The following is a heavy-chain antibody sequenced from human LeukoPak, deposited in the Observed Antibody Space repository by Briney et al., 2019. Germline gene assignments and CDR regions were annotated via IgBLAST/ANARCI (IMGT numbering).Heavy chain of an antibody. CDR1: GYTFTGYY. D-gene: IGHD6-13*01. CDR2: INPNSGGT. CDR3: ARGHSSTFDP. J-gene: IGHJ5*02. Sequence: ASVKVSCKASGYTFTGYYMNWARHAPGQGLGWMGWINPNSGGTNYAQKFQGRVTMTRDTSISTAYMELSRLRSDDTAVYYCARGHSSTFDPWGQGTLVTVSS. V-gene: IGHV1-2*02.